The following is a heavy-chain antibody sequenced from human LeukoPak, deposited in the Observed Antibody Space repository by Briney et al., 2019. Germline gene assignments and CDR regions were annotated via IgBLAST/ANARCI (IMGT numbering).Heavy chain of an antibody. V-gene: IGHV4-38-2*02. Sequence: PSETLSLTCSVSGYSIRSGYHCAWFRQAPGKGLEWMGSIYQSGSTYDNLSLKSRVTLSVDTSRNQFSLKLTSVTAADTAVYYCARGGWNKFDYWGQGTLVTVSS. CDR2: IYQSGST. CDR3: ARGGWNKFDY. CDR1: GYSIRSGYH. D-gene: IGHD3-22*01. J-gene: IGHJ4*02.